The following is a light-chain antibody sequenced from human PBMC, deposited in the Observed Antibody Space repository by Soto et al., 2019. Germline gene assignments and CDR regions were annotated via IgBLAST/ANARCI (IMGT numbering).Light chain of an antibody. V-gene: IGKV1-39*01. CDR1: QGIITY. Sequence: DIQLTQSPSSLSASVGDRFTMTCRARQGIITYLSWYQQKPGKAPNLLIYSSSTLQSGVPSRFSGSGSGTDFTLTISSLQPEDFATYYCQQSFSSRWTFGQGTKVDIK. CDR2: SSS. J-gene: IGKJ1*01. CDR3: QQSFSSRWT.